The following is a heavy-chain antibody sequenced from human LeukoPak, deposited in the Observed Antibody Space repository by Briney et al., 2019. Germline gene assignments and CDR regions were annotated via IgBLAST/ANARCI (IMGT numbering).Heavy chain of an antibody. CDR2: IYHSGST. CDR3: ARVRGWEEFDY. V-gene: IGHV4-38-2*01. J-gene: IGHJ4*02. Sequence: KPSETLSLTCAVSGYSISSGYYWGWIRQPPGKGLEWIGSIYHSGSTYYNPSLKSRVTISVDTSKNQFSLKLSSVTAADTAVYYCARVRGWEEFDYWGQGTLVTVSS. CDR1: GYSISSGYY. D-gene: IGHD6-19*01.